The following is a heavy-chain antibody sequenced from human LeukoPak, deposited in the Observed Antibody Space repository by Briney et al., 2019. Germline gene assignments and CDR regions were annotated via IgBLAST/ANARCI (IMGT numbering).Heavy chain of an antibody. CDR3: ARGPPLFDP. CDR1: GFTFSSYA. J-gene: IGHJ5*02. Sequence: GGSLRLSCAASGFTFSSYAMSWVRQAPGKGLEWVSAISGSGGSTYYADSVKGRFTISRDNAKNSLYLQMNSLRAEDTAIYFCARGPPLFDPWGQGTLVTVSS. V-gene: IGHV3-23*01. CDR2: ISGSGGST.